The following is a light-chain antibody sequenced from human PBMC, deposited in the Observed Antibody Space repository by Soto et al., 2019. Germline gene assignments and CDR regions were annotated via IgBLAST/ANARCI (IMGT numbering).Light chain of an antibody. CDR3: SSYTSSSTVV. Sequence: SVLNQPASVSGSPGQAITISCTGTSSDVGGYNYVSWYQQHPGKAPKLMIYEVSNRPSGVSHRFSGSKSGNTASLTISGLQAEDEADYYCSSYTSSSTVVFGGGTKLTVL. CDR1: SSDVGGYNY. CDR2: EVS. V-gene: IGLV2-14*01. J-gene: IGLJ2*01.